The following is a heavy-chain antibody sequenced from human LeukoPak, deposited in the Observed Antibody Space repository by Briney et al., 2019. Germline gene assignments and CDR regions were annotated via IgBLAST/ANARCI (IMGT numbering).Heavy chain of an antibody. J-gene: IGHJ4*02. CDR3: ATRGGYSSSWPILYYFDY. Sequence: ASVKVSCKASGGTFSSYAISWVRQAPGQGLEWMGGIIPIFGTANYAQKFQGRGTITADESTSTAYMELSSLRSEDTAVYYCATRGGYSSSWPILYYFDYWGQGTLVTVSS. CDR2: IIPIFGTA. D-gene: IGHD6-13*01. CDR1: GGTFSSYA. V-gene: IGHV1-69*13.